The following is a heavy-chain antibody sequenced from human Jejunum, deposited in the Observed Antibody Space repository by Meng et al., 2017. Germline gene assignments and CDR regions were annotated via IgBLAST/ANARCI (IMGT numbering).Heavy chain of an antibody. CDR3: AGGGLVRSTRGYFDY. D-gene: IGHD1-26*01. Sequence: QLQQSGPGLVKPSHTLSLTCAISGDHVSSNSAGWNWIRQSPSRGLEWLGRKYYRSKWYIDYAVSVKSRITINPDTSKNQFSLHLNSVTPEDTAVYYCAGGGLVRSTRGYFDYWGQGTLVTVSS. CDR1: GDHVSSNSAG. J-gene: IGHJ4*02. CDR2: KYYRSKWYI. V-gene: IGHV6-1*01.